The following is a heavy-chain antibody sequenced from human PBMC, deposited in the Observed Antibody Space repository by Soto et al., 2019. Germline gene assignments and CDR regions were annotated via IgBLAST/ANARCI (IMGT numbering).Heavy chain of an antibody. CDR1: GGTFSTYT. V-gene: IGHV1-69*18. J-gene: IGHJ3*01. CDR2: IIPLFGTT. Sequence: QVHLVQSGAEVRKPGSSVKVSCKTSGGTFSTYTIYWVRQAPGQGLEWMGRIIPLFGTTKYAQNFQDRVTITAEESTSITYMALSSLRAEDTAVYYCARRLDDRADEGFDVWGEGTAVTVSA. D-gene: IGHD3-16*01. CDR3: ARRLDDRADEGFDV.